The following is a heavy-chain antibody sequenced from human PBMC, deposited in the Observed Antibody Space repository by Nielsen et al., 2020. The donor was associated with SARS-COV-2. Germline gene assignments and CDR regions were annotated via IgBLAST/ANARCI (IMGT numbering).Heavy chain of an antibody. CDR1: GFTFDDYA. CDR2: ISWNSGSI. Sequence: SLKISCAASGFTFDDYAMHWVRQDPGKGLEWVSGISWNSGSIGYADSVKGRFTISRDNAKNSLYLQMNSLRAEDTALYYCAKGGIAAVGYYGMDVWGQGTTVTVSS. CDR3: AKGGIAAVGYYGMDV. V-gene: IGHV3-9*01. D-gene: IGHD6-13*01. J-gene: IGHJ6*02.